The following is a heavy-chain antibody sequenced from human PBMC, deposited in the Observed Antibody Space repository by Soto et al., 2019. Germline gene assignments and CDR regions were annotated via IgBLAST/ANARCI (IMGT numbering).Heavy chain of an antibody. V-gene: IGHV1-3*04. CDR3: ARAPHLYYYDSSGYYYFDY. Sequence: ASVKVSCKASGYTFTTYAMHWLRQAPGQRLEWMGWINTGNGNTKYSQNFQGRVTITRDTSASTAHMELSSLRSEDTAVYYCARAPHLYYYDSSGYYYFDYWGQGTLVTVSS. CDR2: INTGNGNT. CDR1: GYTFTTYA. J-gene: IGHJ4*02. D-gene: IGHD3-22*01.